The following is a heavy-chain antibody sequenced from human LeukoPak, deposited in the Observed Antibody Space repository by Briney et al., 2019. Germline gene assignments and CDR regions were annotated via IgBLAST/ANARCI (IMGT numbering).Heavy chain of an antibody. CDR2: ISSSGSTI. J-gene: IGHJ4*02. CDR3: ARAYLNYYDSSGYYSPYGL. Sequence: PGGSLRLSCAASGFTFSDYYMSWIRQAPGKGLEWVSYISSSGSTIYYADSVKGRFTISRDNAKNSLYLQMNSLRAEDTAVYYCARAYLNYYDSSGYYSPYGLWGQGTLVTVSS. CDR1: GFTFSDYY. V-gene: IGHV3-11*01. D-gene: IGHD3-22*01.